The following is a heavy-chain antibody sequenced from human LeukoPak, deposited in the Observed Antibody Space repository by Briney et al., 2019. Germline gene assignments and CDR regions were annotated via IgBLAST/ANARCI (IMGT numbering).Heavy chain of an antibody. J-gene: IGHJ6*03. CDR1: GVSISTYY. CDR3: ARIGVGSSWTSRDYYYYIDV. V-gene: IGHV4-59*01. CDR2: IYDSGST. Sequence: PSETLSLTCTVSGVSISTYYWSRIRQPPGKGLEYICYIYDSGSTNYNPALKSRVTITVDTSKNQFSLRLSSVTAADTAVYYCARIGVGSSWTSRDYYYYIDVWGKGTTVTVSS. D-gene: IGHD6-13*01.